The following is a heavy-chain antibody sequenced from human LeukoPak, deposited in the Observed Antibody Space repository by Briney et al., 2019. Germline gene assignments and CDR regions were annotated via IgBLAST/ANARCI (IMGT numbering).Heavy chain of an antibody. CDR3: VTGGYYLDY. V-gene: IGHV3-15*01. CDR1: GFAFSVYA. J-gene: IGHJ4*02. CDR2: IKSKVDGETT. Sequence: GGSLRLSCTASGFAFSVYAMSWLRQPPGKGLEWVGRIKSKVDGETTDYAAPVSGRFTVSRDDSENTVYLQMNSLKTEDTAVYYCVTGGYYLDYWGQGTPVTVSS.